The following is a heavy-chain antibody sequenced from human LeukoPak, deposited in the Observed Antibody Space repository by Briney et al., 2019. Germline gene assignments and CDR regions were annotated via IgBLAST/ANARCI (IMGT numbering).Heavy chain of an antibody. CDR2: INTAADT. D-gene: IGHD6-19*01. J-gene: IGHJ4*02. CDR3: VRAPPGTGWLIDH. CDR1: GFAFSNYD. Sequence: PGDSLKLSCAASGFAFSNYDMLWVRQATGKGLEWVSAINTAADTYCPDSVKGRFTISRENAKSSLYLQMNSLRVGDTAVYYCVRAPPGTGWLIDHWGQGTLVAVSS. V-gene: IGHV3-13*04.